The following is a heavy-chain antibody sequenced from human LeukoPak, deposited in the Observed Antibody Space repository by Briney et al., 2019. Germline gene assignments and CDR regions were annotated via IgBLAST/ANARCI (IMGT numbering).Heavy chain of an antibody. CDR3: ARDLWSGSYYYFDY. D-gene: IGHD1-26*01. CDR2: TYYRSKWSS. CDR1: GDSVSSNSAA. J-gene: IGHJ4*02. Sequence: SQTLSLTCAISGDSVSSNSAAWNWIRQSPSRGLEWLGRTYYRSKWSSDYAVSVKNRITINPDTSKNQFSLHLNSVPPEDTAVYYCARDLWSGSYYYFDYWGQGTLVTVSS. V-gene: IGHV6-1*01.